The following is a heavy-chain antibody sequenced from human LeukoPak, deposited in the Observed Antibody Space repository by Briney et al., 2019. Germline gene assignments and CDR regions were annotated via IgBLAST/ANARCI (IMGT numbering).Heavy chain of an antibody. D-gene: IGHD3-3*01. CDR2: IYTSGST. V-gene: IGHV4-4*07. J-gene: IGHJ6*03. CDR1: GGSISSYY. CDR3: ARQYYDFWSGYSHYYYYYMDV. Sequence: PSETLSLTCTVSGGSISSYYWSWIRQPAGKGLEWIGRIYTSGSTNYNPSLKSRVTMSVDTSKNQFSLKLSSVTAADTAVYYCARQYYDFWSGYSHYYYYYMDVWGKGTTVTVSS.